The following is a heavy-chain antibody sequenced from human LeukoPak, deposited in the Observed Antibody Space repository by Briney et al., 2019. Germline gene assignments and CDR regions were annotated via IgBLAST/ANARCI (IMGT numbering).Heavy chain of an antibody. CDR1: GFTFTSSA. D-gene: IGHD1-26*01. Sequence: SVTVSCKASGFTFTSSAVQWVRQARGQRLEWIGWIVVGSGNTNYAQKFQERVTITRDMSTSTAYMELSSLRSEDTAVYYCARPIVGGFEDAFDIWGQGTMVTVSS. V-gene: IGHV1-58*01. CDR3: ARPIVGGFEDAFDI. CDR2: IVVGSGNT. J-gene: IGHJ3*02.